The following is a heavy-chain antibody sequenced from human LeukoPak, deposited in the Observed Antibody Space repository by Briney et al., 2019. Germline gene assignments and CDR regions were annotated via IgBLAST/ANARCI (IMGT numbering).Heavy chain of an antibody. J-gene: IGHJ6*02. V-gene: IGHV4-4*07. CDR2: VFSRGTT. D-gene: IGHD3-9*01. Sequence: SETLSLTCTVSGGSIKSFYWSWIRQPAGKGLEWVGRVFSRGTTNYNPSLKSRVTVSLDTSKNQFSLKLSSVTAADTAVYYCARGRYDNLTGHLARMDVWGQGATVIVSS. CDR3: ARGRYDNLTGHLARMDV. CDR1: GGSIKSFY.